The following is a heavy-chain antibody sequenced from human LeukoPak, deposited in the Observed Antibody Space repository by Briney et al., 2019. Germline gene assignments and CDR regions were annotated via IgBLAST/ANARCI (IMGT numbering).Heavy chain of an antibody. J-gene: IGHJ4*02. Sequence: GGSLRLSCAASGFTFSIYSMNWVRQAPGKGLEWVSAISGSGGSTYYADSVKGRFTISRDNSKNTLFLQMNSLRAEDTAVYYCARNYGDYVFIIGYWGQGTLVTVSS. CDR2: ISGSGGST. V-gene: IGHV3-23*01. CDR1: GFTFSIYS. CDR3: ARNYGDYVFIIGY. D-gene: IGHD4-17*01.